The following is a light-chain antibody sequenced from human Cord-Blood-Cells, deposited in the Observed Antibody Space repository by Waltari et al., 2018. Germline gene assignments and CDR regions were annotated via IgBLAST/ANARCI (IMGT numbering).Light chain of an antibody. Sequence: EIVLTQSPATLSLSPGERATLPCRASQRVSSYLAWYQQKPSQAPRLLIYDASNRATGIPARFSGSGSGTDFTLTISSLEPEDFAVYYCQQRSNWPRSFGQGTKLEIK. CDR2: DAS. J-gene: IGKJ2*03. CDR3: QQRSNWPRS. CDR1: QRVSSY. V-gene: IGKV3-11*01.